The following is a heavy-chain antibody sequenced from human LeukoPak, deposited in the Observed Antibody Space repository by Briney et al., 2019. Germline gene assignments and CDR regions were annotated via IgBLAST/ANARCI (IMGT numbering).Heavy chain of an antibody. D-gene: IGHD1-26*01. CDR3: AKDRGVEWELTDAYDI. CDR1: GFILNNYA. CDR2: ISWNSGSI. V-gene: IGHV3-9*01. Sequence: GGSLRLSCAGSGFILNNYAMHWVRQPPGKGLEWVSGISWNSGSIDYADSVKGRFTISRDNAKNSLYLQMNSLRVEDTAFYYCAKDRGVEWELTDAYDIWGQGTMVTVSS. J-gene: IGHJ3*02.